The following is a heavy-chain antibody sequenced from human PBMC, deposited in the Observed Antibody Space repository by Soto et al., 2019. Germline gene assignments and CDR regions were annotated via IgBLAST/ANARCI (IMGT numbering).Heavy chain of an antibody. Sequence: QVQLVESGGGVVQPGRSLRLSCAASGFTFSSYGMNWVSQAPGKGLEWVAVISYDGSNKYYADSVKGRFTISRDKSKNTLYLQMNSLIGEDTAVYYGAKERDIVVVVAPLDYWGQGTLVTVSS. J-gene: IGHJ4*02. CDR3: AKERDIVVVVAPLDY. V-gene: IGHV3-30*18. D-gene: IGHD2-15*01. CDR1: GFTFSSYG. CDR2: ISYDGSNK.